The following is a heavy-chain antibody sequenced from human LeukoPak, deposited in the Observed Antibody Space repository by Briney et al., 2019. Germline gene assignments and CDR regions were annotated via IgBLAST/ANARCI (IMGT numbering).Heavy chain of an antibody. Sequence: PSETLSLTCTVSGGSISSNTYYWGWIRQPPGKGLEWIGSIYYSGSTYYNPSLKSRVTISVDTSKNQFSLKLSSVTAADTAVYYCARLLGSYDSSGPAKSMDVWGEGTTVTISS. J-gene: IGHJ6*04. D-gene: IGHD3-22*01. CDR2: IYYSGST. CDR1: GGSISSNTYY. CDR3: ARLLGSYDSSGPAKSMDV. V-gene: IGHV4-39*07.